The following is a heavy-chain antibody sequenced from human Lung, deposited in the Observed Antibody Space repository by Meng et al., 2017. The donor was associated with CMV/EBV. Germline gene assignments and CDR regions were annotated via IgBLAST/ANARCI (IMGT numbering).Heavy chain of an antibody. Sequence: GGSXRLSCAASGLLFDDYAMHWVRQAPGKGLEWVSGISWNSGSIGYADSVKGRFTISRDNAKNSLFLQMNSLRAEDMGVYYCAKDTGSRGGYTLDVWGQGXTVTVSS. D-gene: IGHD5-24*01. CDR2: ISWNSGSI. J-gene: IGHJ6*02. CDR1: GLLFDDYA. V-gene: IGHV3-9*03. CDR3: AKDTGSRGGYTLDV.